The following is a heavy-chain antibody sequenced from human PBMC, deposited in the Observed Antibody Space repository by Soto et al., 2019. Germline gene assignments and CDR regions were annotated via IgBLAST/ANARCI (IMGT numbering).Heavy chain of an antibody. CDR3: AYSSGWWRLDV. V-gene: IGHV4-4*02. D-gene: IGHD6-19*01. CDR1: GGSINNGYW. J-gene: IGHJ6*02. Sequence: QVHLQESGPGLVKPSGTLSLTCGVSGGSINNGYWWTWVHQPPGKGLEWIGEKHHSGSTNYNLSLKRRVSISLDKSKNQFSLILSSVTAADTAVYYCAYSSGWWRLDVWGQGTTVTVSS. CDR2: KHHSGST.